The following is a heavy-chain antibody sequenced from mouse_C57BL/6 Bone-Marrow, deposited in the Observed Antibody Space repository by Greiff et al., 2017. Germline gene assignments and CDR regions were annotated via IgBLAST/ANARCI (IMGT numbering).Heavy chain of an antibody. CDR3: ARSYYGSSSGFAY. D-gene: IGHD1-1*01. Sequence: EVQLQQSGPVLVKPGASVKMSCKASGYTFTDYYMNWVKQSHGKSLEWIGVINPYNGGTSYNQKFKGKATLTVDKSSSTAYMALDSLTSEDSAVYYCARSYYGSSSGFAYWGQGTLVTVSA. CDR1: GYTFTDYY. CDR2: INPYNGGT. V-gene: IGHV1-19*01. J-gene: IGHJ3*01.